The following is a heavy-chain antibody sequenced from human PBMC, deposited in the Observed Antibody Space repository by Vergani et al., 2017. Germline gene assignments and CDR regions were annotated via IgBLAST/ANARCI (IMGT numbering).Heavy chain of an antibody. Sequence: QVQLQQWGAGLLKPSETLSLTCAVYGGSFSGYYWSWIRQPPGKGLEWIGEINHSGSTNYNPSLKSRVTISVDTSKNQFSLKLSSVTAADTAVYYCARRESTIADNDAFDIWGQGTMISVSS. CDR3: ARRESTIADNDAFDI. D-gene: IGHD6-13*01. CDR2: INHSGST. CDR1: GGSFSGYY. V-gene: IGHV4-34*01. J-gene: IGHJ3*02.